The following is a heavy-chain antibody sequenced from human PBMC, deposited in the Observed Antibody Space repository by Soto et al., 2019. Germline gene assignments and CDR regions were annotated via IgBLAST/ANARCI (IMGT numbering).Heavy chain of an antibody. D-gene: IGHD2-15*01. CDR1: GFTFNDAW. V-gene: IGHV3-15*01. J-gene: IGHJ4*02. Sequence: GGSLRLSCAASGFTFNDAWMSWVRQAPGKGLEWVGRIKSKTDGGTTDYAAPVKGRFTISRDDSKDMLYLQMDSLKTEDTAVYYCTTDVPYSGGLNFDFWGQGTLVTVSS. CDR3: TTDVPYSGGLNFDF. CDR2: IKSKTDGGTT.